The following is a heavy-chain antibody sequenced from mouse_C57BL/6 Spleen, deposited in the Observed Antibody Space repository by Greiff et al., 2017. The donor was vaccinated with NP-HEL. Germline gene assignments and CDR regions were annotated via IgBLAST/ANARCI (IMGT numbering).Heavy chain of an antibody. Sequence: QVQLQQPGAELVMPGASVKLSCKASGYTFTSYWMHWVKQRPGQGLEWIGEIDPSDSYTNYNQKFKGKATLTVDKSSSTAYMQLISLTSEDSAVYYCARWAIYYGNYYAMDYWGQGTSVTVSS. D-gene: IGHD2-1*01. CDR1: GYTFTSYW. V-gene: IGHV1-69*01. CDR3: ARWAIYYGNYYAMDY. J-gene: IGHJ4*01. CDR2: IDPSDSYT.